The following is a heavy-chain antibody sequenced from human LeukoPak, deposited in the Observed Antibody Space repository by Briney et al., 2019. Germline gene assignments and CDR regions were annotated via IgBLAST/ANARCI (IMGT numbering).Heavy chain of an antibody. CDR2: FDPEDGET. Sequence: ASVKVSCKVSGYTLTELSMHWVRQAPGKGLEWMGGFDPEDGETIYAQKFQGRVTMTEDTSTDTAYMELSSLRSEDTAVYHCATDRGYYGSGSRLNSYGMDVWGKGTTVTVSS. D-gene: IGHD3-10*01. J-gene: IGHJ6*04. CDR1: GYTLTELS. CDR3: ATDRGYYGSGSRLNSYGMDV. V-gene: IGHV1-24*01.